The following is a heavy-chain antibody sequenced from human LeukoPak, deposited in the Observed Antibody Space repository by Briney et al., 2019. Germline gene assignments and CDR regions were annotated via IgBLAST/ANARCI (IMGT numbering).Heavy chain of an antibody. Sequence: PSETLSLTCTVSGGSSSSYYWSWIRQPPGKGLEWIGYIYYSGSTNYSPSLKSRVTISVDTSKNQFSLKLSSVTAADTAVYYCARGPMVRGVIITGDFDYWGQGTLVTVSS. CDR3: ARGPMVRGVIITGDFDY. J-gene: IGHJ4*02. D-gene: IGHD3-10*01. CDR1: GGSSSSYY. CDR2: IYYSGST. V-gene: IGHV4-59*01.